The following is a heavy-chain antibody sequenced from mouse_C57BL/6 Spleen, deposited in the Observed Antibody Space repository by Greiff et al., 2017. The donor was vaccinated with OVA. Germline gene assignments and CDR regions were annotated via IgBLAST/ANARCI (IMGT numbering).Heavy chain of an antibody. Sequence: EVKVEESGPGLVKPSQSLSLTCSVTGYSITSGYYWNWIRQFPGNKLEWMGYISYDGSNNYNPSLKNRISITRDTSKNQFFLKLNSVTTEDTATYYCAREATTVRNFDYWGQGTTLTVSS. J-gene: IGHJ2*01. CDR1: GYSITSGYY. D-gene: IGHD1-1*01. V-gene: IGHV3-6*01. CDR2: ISYDGSN. CDR3: AREATTVRNFDY.